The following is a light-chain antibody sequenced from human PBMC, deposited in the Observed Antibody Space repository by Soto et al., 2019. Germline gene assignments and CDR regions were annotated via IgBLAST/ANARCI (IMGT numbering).Light chain of an antibody. V-gene: IGLV7-46*01. CDR3: LLYYTGVVV. J-gene: IGLJ2*01. Sequence: QAVVTQEPSLTVSPGGTVTLTCDSSTGAVTSGHYAYWFQQKPGQAPRTLIHDTTYKHSWTPARFSGSLLGDKDALTLSGAQPEDEADYYCLLYYTGVVVCCGGTKLTVL. CDR2: DTT. CDR1: TGAVTSGHY.